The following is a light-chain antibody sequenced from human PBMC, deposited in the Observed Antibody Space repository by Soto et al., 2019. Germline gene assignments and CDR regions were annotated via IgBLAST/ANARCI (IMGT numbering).Light chain of an antibody. V-gene: IGLV2-14*01. CDR1: SSDIGGYNF. CDR2: AVT. Sequence: QSALTQPGSVSGSPGQSITISCTGTSSDIGGYNFVSWYHQHPGKAPKLLIYAVTNRPSGIPDRFSGSKSGNTASLTISGLQAEDGADYYCASYTTSSTLVFGGGTKLTVL. CDR3: ASYTTSSTLV. J-gene: IGLJ2*01.